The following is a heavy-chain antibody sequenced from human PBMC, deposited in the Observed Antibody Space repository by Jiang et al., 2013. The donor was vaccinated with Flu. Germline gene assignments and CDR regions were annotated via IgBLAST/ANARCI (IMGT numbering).Heavy chain of an antibody. CDR1: GYSFTSHA. CDR3: ARGGNNSASGPLALD. CDR2: INAGDGNT. D-gene: IGHD2/OR15-2a*01. V-gene: IGHV1-3*01. J-gene: IGHJ4*02. Sequence: SGYSFTSHAMHWVRQAPGQRLEWMGWINAGDGNTRYSQKFQDRISITRDTSASTTYMELSSLRSEDTAVYHCARGGNNSASGPLALDWGQGTLVTVSS.